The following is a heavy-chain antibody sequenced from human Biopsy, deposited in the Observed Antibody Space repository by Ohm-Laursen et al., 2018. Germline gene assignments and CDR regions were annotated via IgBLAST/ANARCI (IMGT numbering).Heavy chain of an antibody. V-gene: IGHV1-69*10. J-gene: IGHJ4*02. Sequence: SVKVSCKASGGTFSNYAISWVRQAPGEGLEWMGGIIAVSGLVNYAPKFQGRVSITADKSTTTAYMELSNLKSEDTAVYYCATPFQYYDSWGGFPPFDHWGQGTLVTVSS. CDR1: GGTFSNYA. CDR2: IIAVSGLV. D-gene: IGHD3-3*01. CDR3: ATPFQYYDSWGGFPPFDH.